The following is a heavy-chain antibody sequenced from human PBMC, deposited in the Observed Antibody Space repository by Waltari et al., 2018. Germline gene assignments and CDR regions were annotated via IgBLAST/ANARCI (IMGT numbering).Heavy chain of an antibody. CDR1: GGTLSSYA. D-gene: IGHD5-18*01. CDR3: ASSWVTPPTKYGMSV. V-gene: IGHV1-69*05. CDR2: IIPIFGTA. Sequence: QVQLVQSGAEVKKPGSSVKVSCKAAGGTLSSYAISWVRQDTGQGLEWMGGIIPIFGTANYAQKFQGRVTITTDESTITAYMELSSLRSEDTAVYYCASSWVTPPTKYGMSVWGQGTTVTVSS. J-gene: IGHJ6*02.